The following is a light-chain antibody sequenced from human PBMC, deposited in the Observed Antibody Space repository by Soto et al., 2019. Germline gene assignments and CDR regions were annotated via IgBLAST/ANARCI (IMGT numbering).Light chain of an antibody. CDR3: SSYAGINTVV. J-gene: IGLJ2*01. CDR1: SSDVGGYNY. Sequence: QSVLTQPPSASGSPGQSVTISCTGTSSDVGGYNYVSWYQQHPGKAPKLILYEVSERPSGVPDRFSGSKSGNTASLTVSGLQGEDDADYYCSSYAGINTVVFGGGTKVTVL. CDR2: EVS. V-gene: IGLV2-8*01.